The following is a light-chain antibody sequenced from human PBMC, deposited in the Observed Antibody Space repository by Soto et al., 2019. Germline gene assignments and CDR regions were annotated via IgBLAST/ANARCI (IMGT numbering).Light chain of an antibody. CDR1: ASDVGAYNY. J-gene: IGLJ1*01. V-gene: IGLV2-8*01. CDR2: EVT. Sequence: QSVLTQPPSASGSLGQSVTISCTVTASDVGAYNYVSWYQRHPGKAPKFMIYEVTKRPSGVPERFSGSKSGNTAALTVSGLQAEDEADYYCSSYAGSSTLYVFGTGTKVTIL. CDR3: SSYAGSSTLYV.